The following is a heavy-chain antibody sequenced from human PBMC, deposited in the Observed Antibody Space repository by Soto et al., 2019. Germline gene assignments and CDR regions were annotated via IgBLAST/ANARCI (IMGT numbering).Heavy chain of an antibody. D-gene: IGHD1-26*01. Sequence: QLQLQESGPELVKPSETLSLTCSLSGGAISDARFYWGWIRQTPGKGLEWIGSIFYSGTTFFNPALQSRVTISVDTSENQVSLKLSSVTAADKALYFCARQKWEQPKWFDPWGQGTLVTVSS. V-gene: IGHV4-39*01. CDR3: ARQKWEQPKWFDP. CDR2: IFYSGTT. J-gene: IGHJ5*02. CDR1: GGAISDARFY.